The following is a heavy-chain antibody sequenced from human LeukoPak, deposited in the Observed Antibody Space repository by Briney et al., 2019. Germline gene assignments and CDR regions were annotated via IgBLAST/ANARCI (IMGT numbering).Heavy chain of an antibody. V-gene: IGHV4-59*01. Sequence: SETLSLTCTVSRGSISSYYWSWIRQPPGQGLEWIGYIYYSGSTDYNPSLKSRVNISVDTSKNQFSLKLSSVTATDTAVYFCARVRVSSGSHPWYFDYWGQGTLVTVSS. J-gene: IGHJ4*02. CDR3: ARVRVSSGSHPWYFDY. CDR1: RGSISSYY. CDR2: IYYSGST. D-gene: IGHD3-22*01.